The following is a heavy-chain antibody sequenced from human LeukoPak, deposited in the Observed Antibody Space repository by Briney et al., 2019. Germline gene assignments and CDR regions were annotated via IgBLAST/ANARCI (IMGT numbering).Heavy chain of an antibody. D-gene: IGHD6-19*01. V-gene: IGHV1-8*01. CDR1: GYTFTSYD. CDR3: ATLAVAGTQGFLDY. J-gene: IGHJ4*02. Sequence: ASVKVSCKASGYTFTSYDINWVRQATGQGLEWMGWMNPNSGNTGYAQKFQGRVTMTRNTSISTAYMELSSLRSEDTAVYYCATLAVAGTQGFLDYWGQGTLVTVSS. CDR2: MNPNSGNT.